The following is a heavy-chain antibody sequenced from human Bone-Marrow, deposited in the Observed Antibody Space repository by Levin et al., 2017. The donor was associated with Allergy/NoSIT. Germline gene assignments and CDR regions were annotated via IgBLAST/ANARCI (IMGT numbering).Heavy chain of an antibody. J-gene: IGHJ4*02. CDR1: GVSISSGGYY. Sequence: PSETLSLTCTVSGVSISSGGYYWNWIRQHPGKGLEWIGYISYNGNTYYNPSLKSRVIISLDTSKNQFSLKVTSVTAADTAVYFCARDRWSGVVLTDHWGQGTLVTVPS. CDR3: ARDRWSGVVLTDH. D-gene: IGHD3-3*01. CDR2: ISYNGNT. V-gene: IGHV4-31*03.